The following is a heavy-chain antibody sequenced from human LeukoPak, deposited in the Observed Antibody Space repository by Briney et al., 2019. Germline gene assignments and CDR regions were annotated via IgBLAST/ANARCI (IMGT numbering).Heavy chain of an antibody. CDR3: AKDNVVVPAAIPGYFQH. CDR1: GFTFSSYA. D-gene: IGHD2-2*02. Sequence: GGSLRLSCAASGFTFSSYAMSWVRQAPGKGLEWVSAISGSGGSTYYADSVKGRFTISRDNSKNTLYLQMNSLRAEDTAVYYCAKDNVVVPAAIPGYFQHWGQGTLVTVSS. V-gene: IGHV3-23*01. CDR2: ISGSGGST. J-gene: IGHJ1*01.